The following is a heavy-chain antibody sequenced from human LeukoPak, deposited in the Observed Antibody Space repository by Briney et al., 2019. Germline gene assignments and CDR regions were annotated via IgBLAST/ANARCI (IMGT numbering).Heavy chain of an antibody. Sequence: GASVKVSCKASGYTFTGYYMHWVRQAPGQGLEWMGWINPNSGGTNYAQKFQGRVTMTRDTSISTAYMELSRLRSDDTAVYYCAREEYSGSYGPPVFVNWGQGTLVTVSS. CDR2: INPNSGGT. D-gene: IGHD1-26*01. V-gene: IGHV1-2*02. CDR3: AREEYSGSYGPPVFVN. J-gene: IGHJ4*02. CDR1: GYTFTGYY.